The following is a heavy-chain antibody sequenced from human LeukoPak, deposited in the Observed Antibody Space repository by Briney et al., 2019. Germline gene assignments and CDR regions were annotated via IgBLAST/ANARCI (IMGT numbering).Heavy chain of an antibody. CDR2: IRYDGSNK. CDR1: GFTFSSYG. CDR3: AKDLRITIFGVVGKPDY. V-gene: IGHV3-30*02. Sequence: PGGSLRLSCAASGFTFSSYGMHWVRQAPGKGLEWVAFIRYDGSNKYYADSVKGRFTISRDNSKNTLYLQMNSLRAEDTAVYYCAKDLRITIFGVVGKPDYWGQGTLVTVSS. D-gene: IGHD3-3*01. J-gene: IGHJ4*02.